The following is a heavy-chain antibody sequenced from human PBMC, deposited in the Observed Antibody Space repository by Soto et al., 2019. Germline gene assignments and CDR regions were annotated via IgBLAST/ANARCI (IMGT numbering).Heavy chain of an antibody. V-gene: IGHV1-18*04. Sequence: TADVTWKECGYSFTSYCNCWERQEPGQGLDWMGRNSVYNCNTNSAQKLQGRFTKTTDTSTSTAYMELRSLRSDDTAVYYCARVVVVPAAMMHSRSPAYYNYYGMDVWGQGTTVPGFS. CDR2: NSVYNCNT. CDR1: GYSFTSYC. D-gene: IGHD2-2*01. CDR3: ARVVVVPAAMMHSRSPAYYNYYGMDV. J-gene: IGHJ6*02.